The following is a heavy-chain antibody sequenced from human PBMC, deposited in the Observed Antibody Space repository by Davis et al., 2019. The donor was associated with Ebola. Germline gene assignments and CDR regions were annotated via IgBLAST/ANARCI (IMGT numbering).Heavy chain of an antibody. CDR1: GYTFTSYD. Sequence: AASVKVSCKASGYTFTSYDINWVRQATGQGLEWMGWMNPNSGNTGYAQKLQGRVTMTTDTSTSTAYMELRSLRSDDTAVYYCAREVGYSGYERLDYWGQGTLVTVSS. CDR3: AREVGYSGYERLDY. CDR2: MNPNSGNT. D-gene: IGHD5-12*01. V-gene: IGHV1-8*01. J-gene: IGHJ4*02.